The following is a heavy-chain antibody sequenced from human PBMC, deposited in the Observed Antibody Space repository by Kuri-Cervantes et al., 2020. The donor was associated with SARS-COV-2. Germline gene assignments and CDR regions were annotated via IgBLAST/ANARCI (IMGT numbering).Heavy chain of an antibody. V-gene: IGHV1-58*01. D-gene: IGHD2-2*01. Sequence: SVKVSCKASGFTFTSSAVQWVRQARGQRLEWIGWIVVGSGNTNYAQKFQERVTITRDMSTSTAYMELSSLRSEDTAVYYCARFKGHHKIQLLGVVVVPAASFDYWGQGTLVTVSS. J-gene: IGHJ4*02. CDR2: IVVGSGNT. CDR1: GFTFTSSA. CDR3: ARFKGHHKIQLLGVVVVPAASFDY.